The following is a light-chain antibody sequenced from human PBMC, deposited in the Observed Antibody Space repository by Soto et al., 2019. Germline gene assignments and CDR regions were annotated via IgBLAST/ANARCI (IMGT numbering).Light chain of an antibody. Sequence: DIQMTQSPSTLSASVGDTVTITCRASQSISAWLAWYQQKPGKAPKILIYKASSLESGVPSRFSGSGSGTEFTLTISSLLPDDFATYYCQQYNNYGSWTFGQGTMVEIK. J-gene: IGKJ1*01. CDR3: QQYNNYGSWT. CDR2: KAS. CDR1: QSISAW. V-gene: IGKV1-5*03.